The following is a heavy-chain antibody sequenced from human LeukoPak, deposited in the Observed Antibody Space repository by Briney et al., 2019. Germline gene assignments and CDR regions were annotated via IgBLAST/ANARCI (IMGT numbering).Heavy chain of an antibody. V-gene: IGHV4-4*07. CDR2: IYTSGST. CDR3: ARDLYNWFDP. CDR1: GGSISSYY. Sequence: SETLSLTCTVSGGSISSYYWSWIRQPAGKGLAWIGRIYTSGSTNYNPSLKSRVTMSVDTSKNQFSLKLSPVTAADTAVYYCARDLYNWFDPWGQGTLVTVSS. J-gene: IGHJ5*02. D-gene: IGHD2/OR15-2a*01.